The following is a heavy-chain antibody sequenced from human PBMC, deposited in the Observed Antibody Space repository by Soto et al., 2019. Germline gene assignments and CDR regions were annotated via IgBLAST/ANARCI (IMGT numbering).Heavy chain of an antibody. CDR3: ANVPGRSGYYPNYYYYYMDV. CDR2: ISGSGGST. J-gene: IGHJ6*03. Sequence: GGSLRLSCAASGFTFSSYAMSWVRQAPGKGLEWVSAISGSGGSTYYADSVKGRFTISRDNSKNTLYLQMNSLRAEDTAVYYCANVPGRSGYYPNYYYYYMDVWGKGTTVTVSS. D-gene: IGHD3-3*01. CDR1: GFTFSSYA. V-gene: IGHV3-23*01.